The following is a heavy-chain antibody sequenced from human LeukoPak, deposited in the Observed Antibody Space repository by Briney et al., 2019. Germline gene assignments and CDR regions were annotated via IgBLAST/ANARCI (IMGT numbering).Heavy chain of an antibody. CDR1: GYSISSGYY. V-gene: IGHV4-38-2*02. D-gene: IGHD3-22*01. CDR3: AREKSSGSIDY. Sequence: SETLSLTCTVSGYSISSGYYWGWIRQPPGKGLEWIGSIYHSGSTYYNPSLKSRVTISADTSKNQFSLKLSSVTAADTAVYYCAREKSSGSIDYWGQGTLVTVSS. CDR2: IYHSGST. J-gene: IGHJ4*02.